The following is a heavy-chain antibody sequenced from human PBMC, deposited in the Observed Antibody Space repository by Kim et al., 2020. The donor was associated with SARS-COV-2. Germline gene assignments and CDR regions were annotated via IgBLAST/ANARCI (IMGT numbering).Heavy chain of an antibody. V-gene: IGHV3-23*01. Sequence: GGSLRLSCAASGFSFSSYAMSWVRQAPGKGLERVSGISGSGGSTYYADSVKGRFTISRDNSKNTLYLQMNSLRAEDTAVYYCAKDQVVTAIQGRYGYWGQGTLVTVSS. CDR2: ISGSGGST. CDR3: AKDQVVTAIQGRYGY. CDR1: GFSFSSYA. D-gene: IGHD2-21*02. J-gene: IGHJ4*02.